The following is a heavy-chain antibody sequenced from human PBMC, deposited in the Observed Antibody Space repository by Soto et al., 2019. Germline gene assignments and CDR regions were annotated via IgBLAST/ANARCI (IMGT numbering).Heavy chain of an antibody. V-gene: IGHV4-38-2*02. CDR3: ARVHVMVVAGSTFDY. Sequence: SETLYLTFTASGYSISSGPYCAWIRQPPGKGPEWLASIYHGGTTFYNPSLKSRVTISVDTSNNQFSLKLTYVTAADTAVYYCARVHVMVVAGSTFDYWGHGTLVTVSS. CDR2: IYHGGTT. CDR1: GYSISSGPY. J-gene: IGHJ4*01. D-gene: IGHD6-19*01.